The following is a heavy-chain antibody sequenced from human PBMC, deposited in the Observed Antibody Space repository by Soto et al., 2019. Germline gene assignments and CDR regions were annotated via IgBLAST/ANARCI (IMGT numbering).Heavy chain of an antibody. J-gene: IGHJ4*02. D-gene: IGHD1-1*01. Sequence: GGSLRLSCAASGFTFSNYAMHWVRQAPGKGLEWVALTSYDGNNEYYTDSVKGRFTISRDNSKNTLFLQMNSPRPEDTAVYYCAKDKGVFNWATSYFDYWGQGALVTVPQ. V-gene: IGHV3-30*18. CDR2: TSYDGNNE. CDR1: GFTFSNYA. CDR3: AKDKGVFNWATSYFDY.